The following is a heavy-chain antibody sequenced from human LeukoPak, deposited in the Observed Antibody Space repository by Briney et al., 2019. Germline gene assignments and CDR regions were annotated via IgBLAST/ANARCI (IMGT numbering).Heavy chain of an antibody. CDR3: ARGIKAWGTRGSYFDY. CDR1: GGSISSYY. D-gene: IGHD3-16*01. CDR2: IYYSGST. V-gene: IGHV4-59*01. J-gene: IGHJ4*02. Sequence: PSETLSLTCTVSGGSISSYYWSWIRQPPGKGLEWIGYIYYSGSTNYNPSLKSRVTISVDTSKNQFSLKLSSVTAADTAVCYCARGIKAWGTRGSYFDYWGQGTLVTVSS.